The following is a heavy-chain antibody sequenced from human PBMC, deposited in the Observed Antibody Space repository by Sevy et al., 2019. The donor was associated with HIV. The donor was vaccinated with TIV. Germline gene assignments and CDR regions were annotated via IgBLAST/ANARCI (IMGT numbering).Heavy chain of an antibody. CDR3: ATPNPYYYDSSGYYYSFNY. J-gene: IGHJ4*02. Sequence: GGSLRLSCAASGFTVSSNYMSWVRQAPGKGLEWVSVIYSGGSTYYADPVKGRFTISRDNSKNTLYLQMNSLRAEDTAVYYCATPNPYYYDSSGYYYSFNYWGQGTLVTVSS. CDR1: GFTVSSNY. V-gene: IGHV3-53*01. CDR2: IYSGGST. D-gene: IGHD3-22*01.